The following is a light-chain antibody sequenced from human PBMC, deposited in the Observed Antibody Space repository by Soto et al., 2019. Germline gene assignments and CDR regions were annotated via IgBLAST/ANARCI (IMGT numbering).Light chain of an antibody. Sequence: EIQMTQSPSSLSASVGYRVTITCGASQGVRNDLGWYQQKPGKAPKSLIYAASNLQGGVPSRFSGSGSGTHGTITISSLQTEDGSTYYCQQANTFPLTFGQGTRLEIK. V-gene: IGKV1-17*01. CDR3: QQANTFPLT. J-gene: IGKJ5*01. CDR1: QGVRND. CDR2: AAS.